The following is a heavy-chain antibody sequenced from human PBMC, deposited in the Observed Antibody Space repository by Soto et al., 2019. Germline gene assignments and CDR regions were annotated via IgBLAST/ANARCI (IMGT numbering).Heavy chain of an antibody. CDR2: INHSGST. J-gene: IGHJ4*02. CDR3: ARGEPTYDYIWGSYRFDY. D-gene: IGHD3-16*02. Sequence: SETLSLTCAVYGGSFSGYYWSWIRQPPGKGLEWIGEINHSGSTNYNPSLKSRVTISVDTSKNQFSLKLSSVTAADTAVYYCARGEPTYDYIWGSYRFDYWGQGTLVTVSS. CDR1: GGSFSGYY. V-gene: IGHV4-34*01.